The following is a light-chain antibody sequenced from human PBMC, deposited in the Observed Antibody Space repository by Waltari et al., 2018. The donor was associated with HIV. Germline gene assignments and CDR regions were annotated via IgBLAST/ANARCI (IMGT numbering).Light chain of an antibody. V-gene: IGKV1-33*01. Sequence: DIQMTQSPSSLSASVGDRVTITCQASQDISSYLHCYQQKPGKAPKLLIYDASNLETGVPSRFSGSGSGTDFTFTISSLQPEDIATYYCQQYDNLLTFGGGTKVEIK. CDR1: QDISSY. CDR2: DAS. CDR3: QQYDNLLT. J-gene: IGKJ4*01.